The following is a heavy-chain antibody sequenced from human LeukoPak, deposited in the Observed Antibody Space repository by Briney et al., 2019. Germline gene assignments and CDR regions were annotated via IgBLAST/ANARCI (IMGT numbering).Heavy chain of an antibody. V-gene: IGHV1-69*13. CDR1: GGTFSSYA. Sequence: GASVKVSCKASGGTFSSYAISWVRHAPGQGLEWMGGIIPIFGTANYAQKFQGRVTITADESTSTAYMELSSLRSEDTAVYYCAREGKLPFDYWGQGTLVTVSS. CDR3: AREGKLPFDY. J-gene: IGHJ4*02. CDR2: IIPIFGTA. D-gene: IGHD1-26*01.